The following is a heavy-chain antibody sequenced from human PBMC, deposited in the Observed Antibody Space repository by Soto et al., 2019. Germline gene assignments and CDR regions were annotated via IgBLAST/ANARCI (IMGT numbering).Heavy chain of an antibody. D-gene: IGHD2-2*01. V-gene: IGHV3-48*01. CDR1: GFTFSSYS. CDR3: ARRGSTKAAAYYFDY. CDR2: ISSSSSTI. J-gene: IGHJ4*02. Sequence: EVQLVESGGGLVQPGGSLRLSCAASGFTFSSYSMNWVRQAPGKGLEWVSYISSSSSTIYYADSVKGRFTISIDNAKNSLYLQMNSLRAEDTAVYYCARRGSTKAAAYYFDYWGQGTLVTVSS.